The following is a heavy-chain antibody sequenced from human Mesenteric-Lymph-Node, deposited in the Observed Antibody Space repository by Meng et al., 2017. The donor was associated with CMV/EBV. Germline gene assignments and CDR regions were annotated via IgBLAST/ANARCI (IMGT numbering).Heavy chain of an antibody. V-gene: IGHV3-23*01. Sequence: GESLKISCAASGFTFSTYAMGWVRQAPGKGLERVSSISNSGDNINYADSVRGRFTISRDNSKNTLYLQMNSLRAEDTAVYYCAKDKYQLPLDWFDPWGQGTLVTVSS. D-gene: IGHD2-2*01. CDR3: AKDKYQLPLDWFDP. CDR1: GFTFSTYA. CDR2: ISNSGDNI. J-gene: IGHJ5*02.